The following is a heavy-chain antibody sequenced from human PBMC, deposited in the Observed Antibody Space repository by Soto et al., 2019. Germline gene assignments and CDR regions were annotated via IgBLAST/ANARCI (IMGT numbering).Heavy chain of an antibody. CDR1: GGSISSYY. D-gene: IGHD6-19*01. J-gene: IGHJ4*02. V-gene: IGHV4-59*08. CDR3: ARHLRIAVAALDY. Sequence: QVQLQESGPGLVKPSETLSLTCTVSGGSISSYYWSWIRQPPGKGLEWIGYIYYSGSTNYNPSLKSRVTISVDTSKNQFSLKLSSVTAADTAVYYCARHLRIAVAALDYWGQGTLATVSS. CDR2: IYYSGST.